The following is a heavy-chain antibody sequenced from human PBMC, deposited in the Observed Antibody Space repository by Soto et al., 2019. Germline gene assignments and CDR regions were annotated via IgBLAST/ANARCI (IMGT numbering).Heavy chain of an antibody. CDR3: ERVYKGAE. Sequence: QVQLQESGPGLVKPSETLSLTCTVSGGSMSSTNWWSWVRQPPGKGLEWIGEINHSGTTNYNPSPKSRVTVSGDNSKNQFSLKLSSLTAADTAVYYCERVYKGAEWGQGTLVTVSS. J-gene: IGHJ4*02. D-gene: IGHD1-1*01. CDR1: GGSMSSTNW. V-gene: IGHV4-4*02. CDR2: INHSGTT.